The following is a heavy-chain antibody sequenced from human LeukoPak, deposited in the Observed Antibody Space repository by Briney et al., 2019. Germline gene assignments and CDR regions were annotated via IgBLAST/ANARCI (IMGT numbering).Heavy chain of an antibody. D-gene: IGHD4-11*01. J-gene: IGHJ4*02. V-gene: IGHV1-69*04. CDR2: IIPILGIA. CDR1: GGTFSSYT. Sequence: SVKVSCKASGGTFSSYTISWVRQAPGQGLEWMGRIIPILGIANYAQKLQGRVTITADKSTSTAYMELSSLRSEDTAVYYCAREVKFDYSNYVDCWGQGTLVTVSS. CDR3: AREVKFDYSNYVDC.